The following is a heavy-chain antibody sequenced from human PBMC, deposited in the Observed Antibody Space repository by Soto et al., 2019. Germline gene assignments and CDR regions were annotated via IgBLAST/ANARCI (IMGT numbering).Heavy chain of an antibody. CDR1: GFTFSTSA. CDR2: ISHDGSVT. D-gene: IGHD6-13*01. J-gene: IGHJ5*02. CDR3: AKDWGSSGWYNWFDP. V-gene: IGHV3-30*10. Sequence: QVQMVESGGGVVQPGTSLRLSCATSGFTFSTSAMNWVRQAPGKGLEWVAMISHDGSVTYYTDSVQGRFTISRDTPKNTLYLQMNSLRDEDTAIYYCAKDWGSSGWYNWFDPWGQGTRVTVS.